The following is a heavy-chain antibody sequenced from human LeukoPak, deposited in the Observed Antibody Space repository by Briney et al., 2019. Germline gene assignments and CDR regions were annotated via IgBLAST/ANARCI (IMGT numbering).Heavy chain of an antibody. CDR1: GFTFSSYG. J-gene: IGHJ6*04. D-gene: IGHD2-15*01. CDR2: ISYDGSNK. Sequence: GGSLRLSCAASGFTFSSYGMHWVRQAPGKGLEWVAVISYDGSNKYYADSVKDRFTISRDNSKNTLYLQMNSLRAEDTAVYYCAKDKRPPALPRNYYGMDVWGKGTTVTVSS. CDR3: AKDKRPPALPRNYYGMDV. V-gene: IGHV3-30*18.